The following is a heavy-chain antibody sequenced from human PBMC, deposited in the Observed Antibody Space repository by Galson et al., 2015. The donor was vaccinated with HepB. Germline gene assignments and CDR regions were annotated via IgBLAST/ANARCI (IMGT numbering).Heavy chain of an antibody. D-gene: IGHD6-13*01. J-gene: IGHJ6*02. CDR2: IWYDGSNK. Sequence: SLRLSCAASGFTVSSDGMHWVRQAPGKGLEWVAVIWYDGSNKYYADSVKGRSTISRDNSKNTLYLQMNSLRAEDTAVYYCARVHGCSSSWYDYYYYGMDVGVPGTTVTVSS. CDR1: GFTVSSDG. V-gene: IGHV3-33*01. CDR3: ARVHGCSSSWYDYYYYGMDV.